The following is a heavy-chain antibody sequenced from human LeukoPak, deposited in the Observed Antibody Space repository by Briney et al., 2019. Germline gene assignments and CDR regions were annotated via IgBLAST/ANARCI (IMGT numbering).Heavy chain of an antibody. CDR1: GGYISTSNYY. J-gene: IGHJ4*02. Sequence: SETLSLTCSVSGGYISTSNYYWGWIRQPPGKGLERIGTIYYSGRTYYNPSLQSRVTISLDTSQNQLSLQVRSVTVVDTAVYHCARFFYYDASLPPYWGQGTLVTVSS. CDR3: ARFFYYDASLPPY. CDR2: IYYSGRT. D-gene: IGHD3-16*01. V-gene: IGHV4-39*01.